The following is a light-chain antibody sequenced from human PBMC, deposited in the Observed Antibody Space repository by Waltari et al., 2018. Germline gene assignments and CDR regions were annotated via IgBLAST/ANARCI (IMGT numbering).Light chain of an antibody. V-gene: IGLV2-23*01. CDR3: CSYASGSTII. J-gene: IGLJ2*01. CDR1: SNDVGCYNL. Sequence: QSALTQPASVSGSPGESITIPCTGTSNDVGCYNLVSWYQRHPGKAPELLIYEGSKRPSGVSNRFSGSKSGNTASLTISGLQAEDEADYFCCSYASGSTIIFGGGTKLTVL. CDR2: EGS.